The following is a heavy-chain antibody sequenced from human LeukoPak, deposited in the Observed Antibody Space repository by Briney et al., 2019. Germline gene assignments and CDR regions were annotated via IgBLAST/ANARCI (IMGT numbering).Heavy chain of an antibody. CDR2: ISSSSSYI. CDR1: GFTFSSYS. V-gene: IGHV3-21*01. CDR3: AKDFDSGVTAYYYYYGMDV. J-gene: IGHJ6*02. Sequence: TGGSLRLSCAAPGFTFSSYSMNWVRQAPGKGLEWVSSISSSSSYIYYADSVKGRFTISRDNAKNSLYLQMNSLRAEDTAVYYCAKDFDSGVTAYYYYYGMDVWGQGTTVTVSS. D-gene: IGHD3-10*01.